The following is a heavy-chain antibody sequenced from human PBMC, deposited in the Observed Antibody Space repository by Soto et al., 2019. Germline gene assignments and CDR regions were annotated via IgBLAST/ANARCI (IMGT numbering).Heavy chain of an antibody. D-gene: IGHD2-15*01. J-gene: IGHJ4*01. Sequence: GSRWLSCAGAGFTFGDSYMSWIRQAPGKGLEWLSYISPGSRYPAYADSVKGRFTISRDNAKRPLYLQMISLTAEDPAIYYCVRGGGGGLFDHWGHGTMVTVSS. CDR3: VRGGGGGLFDH. CDR2: ISPGSRYP. CDR1: GFTFGDSY. V-gene: IGHV3-11*06.